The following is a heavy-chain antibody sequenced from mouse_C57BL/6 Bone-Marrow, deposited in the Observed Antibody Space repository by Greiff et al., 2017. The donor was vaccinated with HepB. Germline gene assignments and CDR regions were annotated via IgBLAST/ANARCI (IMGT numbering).Heavy chain of an antibody. CDR3: AAAYYRGYYAMDY. Sequence: VQLKESGPGLVQPSQSLSITCTVSGFSLTSYGVHWVRQSPGKGLEWLGVIWSGGSTDYNAAFISRLSISKDNSKSQVFFKMNSLQADDTAIYYCAAAYYRGYYAMDYWGQGTSVTVSS. J-gene: IGHJ4*01. CDR2: IWSGGST. CDR1: GFSLTSYG. V-gene: IGHV2-2*01. D-gene: IGHD2-12*01.